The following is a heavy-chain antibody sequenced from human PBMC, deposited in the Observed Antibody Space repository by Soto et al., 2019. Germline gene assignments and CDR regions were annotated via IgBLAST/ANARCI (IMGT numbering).Heavy chain of an antibody. D-gene: IGHD4-17*01. CDR2: INHSGST. CDR3: ARVVYGDYISYFDS. Sequence: PSETLSLTCAVYGGSFSGYYWSWIRQPPGKGLEWIGEINHSGSTNYNPSLKSRVTISVDTSKNQFSLDLRSVTAVDTAVYYCARVVYGDYISYFDSWGQGTLVTVSS. J-gene: IGHJ4*02. CDR1: GGSFSGYY. V-gene: IGHV4-34*01.